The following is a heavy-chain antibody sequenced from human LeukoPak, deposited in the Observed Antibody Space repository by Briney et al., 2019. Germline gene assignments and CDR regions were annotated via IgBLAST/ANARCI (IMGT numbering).Heavy chain of an antibody. CDR2: IYYSGST. D-gene: IGHD6-19*01. V-gene: IGHV4-59*01. CDR3: ARDGAYSSGWGIDY. CDR1: GGSISSYY. Sequence: SETLSPTCTVSGGSISSYYWSWIRQPPGKGLEYIGFIYYSGSTNYNPSLKSRVTISVDTSKNQFSLKLSSVTAADTAVYYCARDGAYSSGWGIDYWGQGTLVIVSS. J-gene: IGHJ4*02.